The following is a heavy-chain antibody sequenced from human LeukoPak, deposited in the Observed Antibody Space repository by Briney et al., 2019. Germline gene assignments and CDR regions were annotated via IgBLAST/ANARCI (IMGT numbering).Heavy chain of an antibody. Sequence: ASVKVSCKASGYTFTGYYMHWVLQAPGQGLEWMRWINPNSGGTNYAQKFQGRVTMTRDTSISTAYMELSRLRSDDTAVYYCARDLDYYDSSGYNFDYWGQGTLVTVSS. CDR2: INPNSGGT. V-gene: IGHV1-2*02. CDR1: GYTFTGYY. CDR3: ARDLDYYDSSGYNFDY. J-gene: IGHJ4*02. D-gene: IGHD3-22*01.